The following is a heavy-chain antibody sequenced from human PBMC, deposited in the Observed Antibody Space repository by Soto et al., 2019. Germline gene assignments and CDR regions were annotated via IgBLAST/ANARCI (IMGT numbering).Heavy chain of an antibody. V-gene: IGHV6-1*01. J-gene: IGHJ3*02. CDR2: TYYRSKWYN. Sequence: PSQTLSLTCAISGDSVSSNSGAWNWIRQSPSRGLEWLGRTYYRSKWYNDYAVSVKSRITINPDTSKNQFSLQLNSVTPEDTAVYYCAREMGLEGPFTIFGVVSGAFDIWGQGTMVTVSS. CDR3: AREMGLEGPFTIFGVVSGAFDI. D-gene: IGHD3-3*01. CDR1: GDSVSSNSGA.